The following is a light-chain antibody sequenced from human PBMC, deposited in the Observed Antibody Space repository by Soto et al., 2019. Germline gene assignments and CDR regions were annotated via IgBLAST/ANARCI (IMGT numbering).Light chain of an antibody. CDR3: HQYVASPWT. Sequence: EIVLTQSPGTLSLSPGERATLSCRASQSVPSGHLVWFQQKVGQPPRLLIRGASSRVTGIPDRFSGSGSGTDFTLTISRLEPEDFAVYYCHQYVASPWTFGQGTKVEI. CDR2: GAS. J-gene: IGKJ1*01. V-gene: IGKV3-20*01. CDR1: QSVPSGH.